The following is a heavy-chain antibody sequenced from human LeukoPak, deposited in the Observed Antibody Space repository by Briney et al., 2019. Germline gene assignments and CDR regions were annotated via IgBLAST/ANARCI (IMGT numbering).Heavy chain of an antibody. CDR2: IRYDESNE. CDR1: GFTFSSYW. CDR3: VKDSSWMGEYYFDY. V-gene: IGHV3-30*02. J-gene: IGHJ4*02. D-gene: IGHD3-16*01. Sequence: PGGSLRLSCAASGFTFSSYWMHWVRQAPGKGLEWVAFIRYDESNEYYADSVKGRFTISRDNSKNTLYLQMNSLRADDTAVYYCVKDSSWMGEYYFDYWGQGTLVTVSS.